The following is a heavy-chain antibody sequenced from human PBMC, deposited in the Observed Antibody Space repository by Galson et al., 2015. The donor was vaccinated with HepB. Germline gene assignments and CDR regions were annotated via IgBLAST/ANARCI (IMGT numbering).Heavy chain of an antibody. J-gene: IGHJ5*02. V-gene: IGHV3-23*01. CDR2: ISGSGGST. CDR3: AKSGRITIFGVVRIDNWFDP. D-gene: IGHD3-3*01. CDR1: GFTFSSYA. Sequence: SLRLSCAASGFTFSSYAMSWVRPAPGKGLEWVSAISGSGGSTYYADSVKGRFTISRDNSKNTLYLQMNSLRAEDTAVYYCAKSGRITIFGVVRIDNWFDPWGQGTLVTVSS.